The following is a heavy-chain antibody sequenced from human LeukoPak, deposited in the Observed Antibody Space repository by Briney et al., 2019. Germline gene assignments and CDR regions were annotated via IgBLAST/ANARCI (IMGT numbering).Heavy chain of an antibody. CDR1: GGSISSSSYY. CDR2: IYYSGST. V-gene: IGHV4-39*01. J-gene: IGHJ4*02. CDR3: ARQGDYSSSSYFDY. D-gene: IGHD6-6*01. Sequence: SETLSLTCTVSGGSISSSSYYWGWIRQPPGKGLEWIGSIYYSGSTYYNPSLKSRVTISVDTSKNQFSLKLSSVTAADTAVYYCARQGDYSSSSYFDYWGQGTLVTVPS.